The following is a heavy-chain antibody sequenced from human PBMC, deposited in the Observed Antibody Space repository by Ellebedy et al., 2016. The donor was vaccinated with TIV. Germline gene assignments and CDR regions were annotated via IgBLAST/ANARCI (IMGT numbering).Heavy chain of an antibody. CDR1: GFTFTNYH. Sequence: GESLKLSCAASGFTFTNYHMHWVRQAPGKGLEWVALIWSDGSLEYYADSVKGRFTLSRDSSENTVYLHMNSLRADDTAVYYCAREVGGGQGDMDVWGQGTTVNVSS. V-gene: IGHV3-33*01. CDR3: AREVGGGQGDMDV. D-gene: IGHD1-26*01. J-gene: IGHJ6*02. CDR2: IWSDGSLE.